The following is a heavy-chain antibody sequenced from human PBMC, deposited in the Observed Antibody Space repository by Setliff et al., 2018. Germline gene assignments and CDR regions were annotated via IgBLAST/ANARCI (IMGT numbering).Heavy chain of an antibody. D-gene: IGHD2-21*02. Sequence: SETLSLTCTVSGDYPSSGSYYWGWIRQPPGKGLEWIGSLYYSGSSYYNPSLKSRVTISVDTSKNQVSLKLNSVTATDTAVYYCARDLGHGGDSDYWGQGILVTVSS. V-gene: IGHV4-39*07. J-gene: IGHJ4*02. CDR2: LYYSGSS. CDR3: ARDLGHGGDSDY. CDR1: GDYPSSGSYY.